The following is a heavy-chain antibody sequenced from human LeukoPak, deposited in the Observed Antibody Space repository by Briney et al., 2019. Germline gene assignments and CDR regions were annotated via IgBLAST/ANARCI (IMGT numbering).Heavy chain of an antibody. CDR2: ISSSSSYI. V-gene: IGHV3-21*01. Sequence: GGSLRLSCAASGFTFSSYSMNWVRQAPGKGLEWVSSISSSSSYIYYADSVKGRFTISRDNAKNSLHLQMNSLRAEDTAVYYCARESGYINWFDPWGQGTLVTVSS. D-gene: IGHD6-25*01. CDR3: ARESGYINWFDP. J-gene: IGHJ5*02. CDR1: GFTFSSYS.